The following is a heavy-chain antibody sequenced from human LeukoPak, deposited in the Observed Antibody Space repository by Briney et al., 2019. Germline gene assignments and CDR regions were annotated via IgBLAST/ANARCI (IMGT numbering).Heavy chain of an antibody. CDR2: IKPDGSEE. D-gene: IGHD1/OR15-1a*01. CDR1: GFSFSGYW. Sequence: GGSLRLSCAASGFSFSGYWINWVRQAPGKGLEWVANIKPDGSEEYYVDSVKGRFAISRDNAQSSVYLRVNNLRAEDTAVYYCARGNNGHFDYWGQGTLVTVSS. CDR3: ARGNNGHFDY. J-gene: IGHJ4*02. V-gene: IGHV3-7*01.